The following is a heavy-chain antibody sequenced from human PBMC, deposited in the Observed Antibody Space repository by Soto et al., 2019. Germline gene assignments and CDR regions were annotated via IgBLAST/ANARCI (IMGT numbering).Heavy chain of an antibody. CDR2: IHHSGST. CDR3: ARGETQQQRDP. Sequence: QVQLQESGPGLVKPSGTLALTCAVSGDSIRSTNWWSWVRQPPGKGLEWIGEIHHSGSTKYNPSRKSRVIISVDKSNNQFSLMLSSVTAADTAVYYCARGETQQQRDPWGQGTLVTVSS. V-gene: IGHV4-4*02. J-gene: IGHJ5*02. D-gene: IGHD1-1*01. CDR1: GDSIRSTNW.